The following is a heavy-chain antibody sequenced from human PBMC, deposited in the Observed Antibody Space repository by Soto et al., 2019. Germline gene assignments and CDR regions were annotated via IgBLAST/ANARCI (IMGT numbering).Heavy chain of an antibody. V-gene: IGHV4-34*01. CDR2: INHSGST. D-gene: IGHD6-6*01. Sequence: SETLSLTCAVYGGSFSGYYWSCIRQPPGKGLEWIGEINHSGSTNYNPSLTSRVTISVDTSKNQFSLKLSSVTAADTAVYYCARESTEYSSSCKFDYWGQGTLVTV. CDR3: ARESTEYSSSCKFDY. J-gene: IGHJ4*02. CDR1: GGSFSGYY.